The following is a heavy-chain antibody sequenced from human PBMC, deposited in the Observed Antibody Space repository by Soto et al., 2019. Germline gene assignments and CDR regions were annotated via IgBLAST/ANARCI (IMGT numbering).Heavy chain of an antibody. D-gene: IGHD6-19*01. CDR2: IYYDGSV. CDR1: GGAIRNSIYY. CDR3: ARHRIAVAGPLDY. J-gene: IGHJ4*02. V-gene: IGHV4-39*01. Sequence: PSETLSLTCTVSGGAIRNSIYYWGWIRQPPGKGLEWIGTIYYDGSVAYSPSLKSRITLSVDKSRNHFSVKINSVTAADTAVYFCARHRIAVAGPLDYWGQGTLVTVSS.